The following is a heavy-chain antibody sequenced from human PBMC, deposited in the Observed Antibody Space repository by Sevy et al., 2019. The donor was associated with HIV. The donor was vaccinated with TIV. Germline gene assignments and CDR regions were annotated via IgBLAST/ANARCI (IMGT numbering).Heavy chain of an antibody. D-gene: IGHD2-2*01. CDR2: IRQDGNEI. Sequence: GGSLRLSCKASGFTFSSFWMQWVRQAPGKGLEWVANIRQDGNEIYYGDSVKGRFTISKDNARNLVYLQMNSLRAEDTALYYCVRAIVIEGSFWGQGTLVTVSS. J-gene: IGHJ4*02. CDR3: VRAIVIEGSF. V-gene: IGHV3-7*01. CDR1: GFTFSSFW.